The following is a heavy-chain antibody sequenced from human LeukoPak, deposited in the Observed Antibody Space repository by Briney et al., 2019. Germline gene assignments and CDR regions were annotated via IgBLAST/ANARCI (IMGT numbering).Heavy chain of an antibody. V-gene: IGHV4-34*01. CDR1: GGSFSGYY. D-gene: IGHD2-15*01. CDR2: INHSGST. Sequence: SEILSLTCAVYGGSFSGYYWSWIRQPPGKGLEWIGEINHSGSTNYNPSLKSRVTISVDTSKNQFSLELSSVTAADTAVFYCARGPHCSGDSCYSPAFDYWGQGTLVTVSS. J-gene: IGHJ4*02. CDR3: ARGPHCSGDSCYSPAFDY.